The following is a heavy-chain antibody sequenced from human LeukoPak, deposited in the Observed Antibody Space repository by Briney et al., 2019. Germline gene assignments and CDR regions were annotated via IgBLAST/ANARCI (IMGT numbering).Heavy chain of an antibody. Sequence: GGSLRLSCAASGFTFDDYTMHWVRQAPGKGLEWVSLINWDGGITDYADSVKGRFTISRDNSKNSLYLQMNSLRAEDTALYYCAKAKYSGSSLGDYYYMDVWGKGTTVTVSS. CDR2: INWDGGIT. D-gene: IGHD1-26*01. V-gene: IGHV3-43D*04. CDR1: GFTFDDYT. CDR3: AKAKYSGSSLGDYYYMDV. J-gene: IGHJ6*03.